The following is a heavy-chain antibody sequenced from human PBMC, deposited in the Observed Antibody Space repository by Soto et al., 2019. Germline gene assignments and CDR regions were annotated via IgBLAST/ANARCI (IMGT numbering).Heavy chain of an antibody. J-gene: IGHJ6*03. CDR3: ARDLLAYTRPSGEYYYMDL. D-gene: IGHD1-1*01. Sequence: VQLFESGPGLVKPSETLSLTCTVSGGSIGSYFWSWIRQPPGKGLEWIGHVNYSGTTNYNSSLRSRLTISVDSPKNQFFLKLRSVTAADTAVYYCARDLLAYTRPSGEYYYMDLWGSGTTVIVAS. V-gene: IGHV4-59*01. CDR2: VNYSGTT. CDR1: GGSIGSYF.